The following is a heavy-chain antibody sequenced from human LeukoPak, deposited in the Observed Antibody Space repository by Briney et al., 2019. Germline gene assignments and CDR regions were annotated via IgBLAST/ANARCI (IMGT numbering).Heavy chain of an antibody. CDR3: ARGGYCSSTSCWGP. CDR1: GGSFSGYY. J-gene: IGHJ5*02. CDR2: IYYSGST. D-gene: IGHD2-2*01. Sequence: ETLSLTCAVYGGSFSGYYWSWIRQPPGKGLEWIGYIYYSGSTNYNPSLKSRVTISVDTSKNQFSLKLSSVTAADTAVYYCARGGYCSSTSCWGPWGQGTLVTVSS. V-gene: IGHV4-59*01.